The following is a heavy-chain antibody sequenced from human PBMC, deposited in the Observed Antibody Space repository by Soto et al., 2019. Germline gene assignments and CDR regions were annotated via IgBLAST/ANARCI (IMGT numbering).Heavy chain of an antibody. CDR1: GDSISASY. CDR3: ALRREDNSSHHFVHLFDS. CDR2: VHYTGIT. D-gene: IGHD3-22*01. V-gene: IGHV4-59*01. Sequence: SETLSLTCTVSGDSISASYLSWVRQSPGKGLEWIGLVHYTGITNYNPSLETRVTMLVDTSANHFSLTLTSVTPADTAIYYCALRREDNSSHHFVHLFDSWGQGTQVTVYS. J-gene: IGHJ4*02.